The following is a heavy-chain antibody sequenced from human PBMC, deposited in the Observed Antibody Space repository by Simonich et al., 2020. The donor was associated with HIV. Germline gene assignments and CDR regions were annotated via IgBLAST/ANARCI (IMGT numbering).Heavy chain of an antibody. CDR1: GGSFSTYY. Sequence: QVQLQQWGAGLLKSSETLSLTCAIYGGSFSTYYWNWIRQPPGKGLEWIGYIHYSGSPNHNPSHNDRVTMSVDTSKNQFSLKLNSVTAADTAVYYCARRSTTVTSWGYYYYYMDVWGKGTTVTVSS. CDR2: IHYSGSP. CDR3: ARRSTTVTSWGYYYYYMDV. V-gene: IGHV4-34*11. D-gene: IGHD4-17*01. J-gene: IGHJ6*03.